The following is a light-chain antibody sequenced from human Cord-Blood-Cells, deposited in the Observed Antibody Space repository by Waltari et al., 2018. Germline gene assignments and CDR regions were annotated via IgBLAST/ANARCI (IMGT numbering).Light chain of an antibody. V-gene: IGLV1-51*02. CDR3: GTWDSSLSVWV. CDR1: SSNIGNNY. J-gene: IGLJ3*02. Sequence: QSVLTQPPSVSAAPGQTVTISFSGSSSNIGNNYVSWYQQPPETAPKLLIYENNKRPSGIPDRFSGSKSGTSATLGITGRQTGDEADYYCGTWDSSLSVWVFGGGTKLTVL. CDR2: ENN.